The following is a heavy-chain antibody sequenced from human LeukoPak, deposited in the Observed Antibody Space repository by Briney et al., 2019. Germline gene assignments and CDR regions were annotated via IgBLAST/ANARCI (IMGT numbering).Heavy chain of an antibody. V-gene: IGHV3-66*01. CDR1: GFPVSDNY. J-gene: IGHJ1*01. CDR2: FYNGGTT. CDR3: ARGPGDDSSGYSVEYFQH. D-gene: IGHD3-22*01. Sequence: PGGSLRLSCAASGFPVSDNYMTWVRQAPGKGLEWVSVFYNGGTTKYADSVKGRFIISRDNSRNMLYLQMNSLRAEDTAVYYCARGPGDDSSGYSVEYFQHWGQGTLVTVSS.